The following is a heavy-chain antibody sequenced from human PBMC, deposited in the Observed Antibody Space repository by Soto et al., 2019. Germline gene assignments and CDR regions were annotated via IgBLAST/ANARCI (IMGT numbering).Heavy chain of an antibody. Sequence: SETLSLTCTVSGGSISSSSYYWGWIRQPPGKGLEWIGSIYYSGSTYYNPSLKSRVTISVDTSKNQFSLKLSSVTAADTAVYYCARDSGSYYFDYWGQGTLVTVSS. D-gene: IGHD1-26*01. J-gene: IGHJ4*02. V-gene: IGHV4-39*02. CDR2: IYYSGST. CDR3: ARDSGSYYFDY. CDR1: GGSISSSSYY.